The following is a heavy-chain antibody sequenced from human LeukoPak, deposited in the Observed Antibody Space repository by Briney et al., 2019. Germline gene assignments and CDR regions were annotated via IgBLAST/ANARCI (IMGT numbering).Heavy chain of an antibody. CDR2: INPNSSGT. CDR3: ARFYSSTWQFDY. Sequence: ASVKVSCKASGYTFTDYYIHWMRQAPGQGLEWIGWINPNSSGTNYAQRFQGRVTMARDTSIRTAYMEVSGLTYDDTAVFYSARFYSSTWQFDYWGQGTLVTVSS. J-gene: IGHJ4*02. CDR1: GYTFTDYY. V-gene: IGHV1-2*02. D-gene: IGHD6-13*01.